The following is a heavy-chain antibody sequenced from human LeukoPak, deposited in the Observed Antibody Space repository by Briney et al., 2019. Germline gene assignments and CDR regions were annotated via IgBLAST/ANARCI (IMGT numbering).Heavy chain of an antibody. J-gene: IGHJ6*03. V-gene: IGHV4-59*10. CDR1: GGSFSGYY. Sequence: QTSETLSLTCAVYGGSFSGYYWSWIRQPAGKGLEWIGRIYTSGSTNYNPSLKSRVTISVDTSKNQFSLKLSSVTAADTAVYYCARGFSPYYGSGYHYMDVWGKGTTVTISS. D-gene: IGHD3-10*01. CDR2: IYTSGST. CDR3: ARGFSPYYGSGYHYMDV.